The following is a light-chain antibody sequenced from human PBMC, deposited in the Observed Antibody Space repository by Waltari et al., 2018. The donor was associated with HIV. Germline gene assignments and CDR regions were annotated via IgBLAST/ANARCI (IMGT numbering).Light chain of an antibody. CDR3: QQYYNWPPTWT. CDR1: QSVTSN. J-gene: IGKJ1*01. V-gene: IGKV3-15*01. CDR2: GAS. Sequence: EIVMTQSPATLSVYPGERATLSCRASQSVTSNLAWYQQRPGQAPRLLISGASTRATDIPARFSGSGSGTEFTLTISSLQSEDFAVYYCQQYYNWPPTWTFGQGTRVEIK.